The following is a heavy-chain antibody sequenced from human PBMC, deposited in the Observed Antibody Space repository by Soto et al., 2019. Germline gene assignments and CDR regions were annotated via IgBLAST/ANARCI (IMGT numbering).Heavy chain of an antibody. CDR2: IYYSGST. J-gene: IGHJ4*02. CDR3: ARAVSSGWYSADFDY. CDR1: GGSISSYY. V-gene: IGHV4-59*01. D-gene: IGHD6-19*01. Sequence: PSETLSLTCTVSGGSISSYYWSWIRQPPGKGLEWIGYIYYSGSTNYNPSLKSRVTISVDTSKNQFSLELSSVTAADTAVYYCARAVSSGWYSADFDYWGQGTLVNVSS.